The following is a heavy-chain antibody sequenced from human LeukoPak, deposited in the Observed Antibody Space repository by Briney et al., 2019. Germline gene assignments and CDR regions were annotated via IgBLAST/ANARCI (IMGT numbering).Heavy chain of an antibody. Sequence: PGGSLRLSCAASGFTFSIYAMICVPAAPGGGVEGGSAISGRGGSTYYADSVKGRFTISRDNSKNTLYLQMNSVRAEDTAVYYCAKPETYYYDSSGFFDYWGQGTLVTVSS. D-gene: IGHD3-22*01. J-gene: IGHJ4*02. CDR2: ISGRGGST. CDR1: GFTFSIYA. V-gene: IGHV3-23*01. CDR3: AKPETYYYDSSGFFDY.